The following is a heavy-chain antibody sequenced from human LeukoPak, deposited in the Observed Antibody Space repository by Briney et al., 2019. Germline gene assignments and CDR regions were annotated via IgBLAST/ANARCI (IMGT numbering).Heavy chain of an antibody. V-gene: IGHV1-2*02. Sequence: GASVKVSCKASGYTFTGYYMHWVRRAPGQGREWMGWINPNSGGTNYAQKFQGRVTMTRDTSISTAYMELSRLRSDDTAVYYCARVPGGDDFWSGYFDYWGQGTLVTVSS. D-gene: IGHD3-3*01. J-gene: IGHJ4*02. CDR1: GYTFTGYY. CDR2: INPNSGGT. CDR3: ARVPGGDDFWSGYFDY.